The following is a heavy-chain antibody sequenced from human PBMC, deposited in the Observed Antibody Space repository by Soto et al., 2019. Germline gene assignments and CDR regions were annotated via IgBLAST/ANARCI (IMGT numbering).Heavy chain of an antibody. CDR1: GGTFRNYA. CDR3: AREVFYYDSNGYFDY. V-gene: IGHV1-69*13. J-gene: IGHJ4*02. D-gene: IGHD3-22*01. Sequence: SVKVSCKTSGGTFRNYAINWVRQAPGQGLEWMGGIIPIFGTANYAQNFQGRVTITADESTSTAYMELSSLRSEDTAVYYCAREVFYYDSNGYFDYWGQGTQVTVSS. CDR2: IIPIFGTA.